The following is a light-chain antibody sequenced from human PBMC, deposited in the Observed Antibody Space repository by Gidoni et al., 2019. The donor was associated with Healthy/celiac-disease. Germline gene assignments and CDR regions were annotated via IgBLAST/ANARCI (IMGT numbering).Light chain of an antibody. J-gene: IGKJ5*01. CDR3: QQRSNWPPIT. CDR1: QSVSSY. CDR2: DAS. V-gene: IGKV3-11*01. Sequence: EIVLTQSPATLSLSPGERATLSCRASQSVSSYLAWYQRKPGQAPRLLIYDASNMATGIPARFSGSGSGTDFTLTISSLEPEDFAVYYCQQRSNWPPITFXQXTRLEIK.